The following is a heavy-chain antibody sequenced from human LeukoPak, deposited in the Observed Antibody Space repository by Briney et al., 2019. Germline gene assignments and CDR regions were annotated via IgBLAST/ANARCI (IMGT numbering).Heavy chain of an antibody. CDR3: ARGISSSTWYAAFDI. CDR2: INPSGGST. V-gene: IGHV1-46*01. J-gene: IGHJ3*02. D-gene: IGHD6-13*01. Sequence: ASVKVSCKASGYTFISYYMHWVGRAPGQGLEWIGIINPSGGSTSYAQNFQGRVTMTRDTSTSTVYMELSSLRSEDTAVYYCARGISSSTWYAAFDIWGQGTMVTVSS. CDR1: GYTFISYY.